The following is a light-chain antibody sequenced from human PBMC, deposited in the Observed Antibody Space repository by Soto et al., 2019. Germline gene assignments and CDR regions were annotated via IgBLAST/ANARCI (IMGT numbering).Light chain of an antibody. V-gene: IGKV1-5*03. CDR2: KAS. J-gene: IGKJ1*01. Sequence: DIQMTQSPSTLSASVGDRVTITCRASQSIGSLLAWFQQKPGKAPKVLIYKASNLESGVPSRFSGSGSGTEFTLTISSLQPDDFSTYYCQQYHSSFSWTFGQGTKVEIK. CDR1: QSIGSL. CDR3: QQYHSSFSWT.